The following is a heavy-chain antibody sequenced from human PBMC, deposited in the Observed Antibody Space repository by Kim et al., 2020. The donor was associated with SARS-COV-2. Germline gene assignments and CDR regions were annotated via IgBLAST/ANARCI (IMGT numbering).Heavy chain of an antibody. CDR1: GFTFSSYA. CDR2: ISYDGSNK. CDR3: ATGRSSVYYHFDY. V-gene: IGHV3-30-3*01. J-gene: IGHJ4*02. Sequence: GGSLRLSCAASGFTFSSYAMHWVRQAPGKGLEWVAVISYDGSNKYYADSVKGRFTISRDNSKNTLYLQMNSLRAEDTAVYYCATGRSSVYYHFDYWGQGTLVTVSS. D-gene: IGHD3-22*01.